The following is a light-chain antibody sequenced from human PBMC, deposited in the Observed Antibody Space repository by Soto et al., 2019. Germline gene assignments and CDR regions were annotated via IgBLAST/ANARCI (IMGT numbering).Light chain of an antibody. V-gene: IGKV3-11*01. CDR2: YIS. Sequence: EIVLTQSPATLSLSPGERATLSCMASQSVSTFLAWYQQKPGQAPRLLIYYISTRATGIPARFSGSGSGTEFTLTINSLQSEDSAVYYCQQHNQWPITFGQGTRLEIK. J-gene: IGKJ5*01. CDR1: QSVSTF. CDR3: QQHNQWPIT.